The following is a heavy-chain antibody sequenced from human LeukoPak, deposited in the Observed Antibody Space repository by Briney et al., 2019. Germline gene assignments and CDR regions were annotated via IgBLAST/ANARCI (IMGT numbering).Heavy chain of an antibody. CDR1: GYTFTGYY. CDR2: INPNSGGT. Sequence: ASVKVSCKASGYTFTGYYMHWVRQAPGQGLEWMGWINPNSGGTNYAQKFQGRVTMTRDTSISTAYMELSRLRSDDTAVYYCARARPHYGSGSYYNRPLYYYYYYMDVWGKGTTVTVSS. V-gene: IGHV1-2*02. D-gene: IGHD3-10*01. J-gene: IGHJ6*03. CDR3: ARARPHYGSGSYYNRPLYYYYYYMDV.